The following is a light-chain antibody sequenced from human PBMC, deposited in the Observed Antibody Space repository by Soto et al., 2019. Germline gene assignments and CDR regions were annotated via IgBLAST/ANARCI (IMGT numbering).Light chain of an antibody. J-gene: IGLJ3*02. CDR1: SGSVSTSYY. V-gene: IGLV8-61*01. CDR3: VLYMGSGISG. Sequence: QTVVTQEPSFSVSPGGTVTLTCGFSSGSVSTSYYPSWYQQTPGQAPRTLIYSTNTRSSGVPDRFSGSILGNKAALTITGAQADDESDYYCVLYMGSGISGFGRGTTLTVL. CDR2: STN.